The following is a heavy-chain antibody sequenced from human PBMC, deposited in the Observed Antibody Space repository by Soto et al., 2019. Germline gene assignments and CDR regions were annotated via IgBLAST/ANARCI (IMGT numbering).Heavy chain of an antibody. J-gene: IGHJ5*02. CDR3: ARDRGPSSGYYPYWFDP. V-gene: IGHV1-69*04. CDR1: GGTFSSYP. D-gene: IGHD3-22*01. CDR2: IIPILDIS. Sequence: SVKVSCKASGGTFSSYPISWVRQAPGQGLEWMGRIIPILDISNYAQKFQGRVTITADESTSTAYMELSSLRSEDTAVYYCARDRGPSSGYYPYWFDPWGQGTLVTVSS.